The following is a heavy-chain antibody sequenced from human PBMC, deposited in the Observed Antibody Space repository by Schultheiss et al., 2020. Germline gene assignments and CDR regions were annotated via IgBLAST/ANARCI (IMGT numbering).Heavy chain of an antibody. CDR1: GGSISSYY. J-gene: IGHJ2*01. V-gene: IGHV4-34*01. CDR2: INHSGST. Sequence: SETLSLTCTVSGGSISSYYWSWIRQPPGKGLEWIGEINHSGSTNYNPSLKSRVTISVDTSKNQFSLKLSSVTAADTALYFCAKPVEGDYDSEHWYFDLWGRGTLVTVSS. CDR3: AKPVEGDYDSEHWYFDL. D-gene: IGHD4-17*01.